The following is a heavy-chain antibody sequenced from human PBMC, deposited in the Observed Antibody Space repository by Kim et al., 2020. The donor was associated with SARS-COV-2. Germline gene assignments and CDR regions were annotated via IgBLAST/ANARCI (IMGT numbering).Heavy chain of an antibody. Sequence: GGSLRLSCAASGFTFSSYAMSWVRQAPGKGLEWVSAISGSGGSTYYADSVKGRFTISRDNSKNTLYLQMNSLRAEDTAVYYCAKEMSGSYYRPNDAFDIWGQGTMVTVSS. CDR2: ISGSGGST. CDR1: GFTFSSYA. V-gene: IGHV3-23*01. J-gene: IGHJ3*02. CDR3: AKEMSGSYYRPNDAFDI. D-gene: IGHD1-26*01.